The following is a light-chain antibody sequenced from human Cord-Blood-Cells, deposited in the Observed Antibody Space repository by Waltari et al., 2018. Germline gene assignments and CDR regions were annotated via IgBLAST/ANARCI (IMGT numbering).Light chain of an antibody. J-gene: IGKJ3*01. V-gene: IGKV3-11*01. Sequence: EIVLTQSPATLSLSPGERATRSCRASQSLSRYLTWYQQKPGQAPRLLIYDASNRATGIPARFSGSGSGTDFTLTISSLEPEDFAVYYCQQRSNWPPFTFGPGTKVDIK. CDR2: DAS. CDR3: QQRSNWPPFT. CDR1: QSLSRY.